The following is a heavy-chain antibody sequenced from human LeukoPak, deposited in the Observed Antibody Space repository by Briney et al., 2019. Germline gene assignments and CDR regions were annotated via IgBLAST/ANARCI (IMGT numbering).Heavy chain of an antibody. D-gene: IGHD2-15*01. CDR1: GFTFSSYW. V-gene: IGHV3-7*03. CDR3: ARARGRYCSGGSCFWFDY. J-gene: IGHJ5*01. Sequence: GGSLRLSCAASGFTFSSYWMSWVRQAPGKGLEWVANIKQDGSEKYYVDSVKGRFTISRDNAKNSLYLQMNSLRAEDTAVYYCARARGRYCSGGSCFWFDYWGQGTLVTVSS. CDR2: IKQDGSEK.